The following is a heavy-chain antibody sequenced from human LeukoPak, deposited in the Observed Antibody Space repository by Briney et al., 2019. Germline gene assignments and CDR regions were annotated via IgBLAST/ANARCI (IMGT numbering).Heavy chain of an antibody. CDR3: ARGFCSGASCFFDY. D-gene: IGHD2-15*01. CDR1: GGSISSSNYY. CDR2: IYYSGST. J-gene: IGHJ4*02. V-gene: IGHV4-61*05. Sequence: SETLSLTCTVSGGSISSSNYYWSWIRQPPGKGLEWIGYIYYSGSTDYNPSLKSRVTISLDTSKNQFSLKLSSVTAADTAVYYCARGFCSGASCFFDYWGQGTLVTVSS.